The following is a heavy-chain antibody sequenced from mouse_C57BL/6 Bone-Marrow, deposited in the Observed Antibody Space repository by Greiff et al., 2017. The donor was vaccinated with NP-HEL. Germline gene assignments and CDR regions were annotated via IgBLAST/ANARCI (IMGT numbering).Heavy chain of an antibody. Sequence: QVQLQQSGAELVKPGASVKLSCKASGYTFTEYTIHWVKQRSGQGLEWIGWFYPGSGSIKYNEKFKDKATLTADKSSSTVYMELSRLTSEDSAVYFCARHELVYYGSSYRGYYFDYWGKGTTLTVSS. J-gene: IGHJ2*01. CDR2: FYPGSGSI. D-gene: IGHD1-1*01. CDR3: ARHELVYYGSSYRGYYFDY. CDR1: GYTFTEYT. V-gene: IGHV1-62-2*01.